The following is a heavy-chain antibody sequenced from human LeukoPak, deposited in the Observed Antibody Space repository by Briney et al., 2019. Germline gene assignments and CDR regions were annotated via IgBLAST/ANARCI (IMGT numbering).Heavy chain of an antibody. Sequence: GGSLRLSCAASGFTFSSYAMHWVRQAPGKGLEWVAVISYDGSNKYYADSVKGRFTISRDNSKNTLYLQMNSLRAEDTAVYYCARGNYDILTGPQPWFYFDYWGQGTLVTVSS. J-gene: IGHJ4*02. CDR1: GFTFSSYA. V-gene: IGHV3-30-3*01. CDR2: ISYDGSNK. D-gene: IGHD3-9*01. CDR3: ARGNYDILTGPQPWFYFDY.